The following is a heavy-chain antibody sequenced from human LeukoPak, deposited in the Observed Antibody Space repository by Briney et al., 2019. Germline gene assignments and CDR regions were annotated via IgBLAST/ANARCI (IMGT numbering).Heavy chain of an antibody. Sequence: GGSLRHSCAASGFTFSSYAMSWVRQAPGKGLEWVSAIGTSGASTYSADSVRGRFTISRDNSKNMLYLQMNSLTAEDTAVYYCAKLKVLTAAAPRGYFDYWGQGTLVTVSS. CDR1: GFTFSSYA. J-gene: IGHJ4*02. CDR3: AKLKVLTAAAPRGYFDY. D-gene: IGHD6-13*01. V-gene: IGHV3-23*01. CDR2: IGTSGAST.